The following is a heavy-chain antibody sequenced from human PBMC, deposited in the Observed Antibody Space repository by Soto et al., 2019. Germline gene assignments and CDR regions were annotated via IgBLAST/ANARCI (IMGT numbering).Heavy chain of an antibody. CDR2: ISSSGSTI. D-gene: IGHD3-3*01. V-gene: IGHV3-48*03. CDR1: GFTFSSYE. J-gene: IGHJ6*02. CDR3: AREGSGYYDFWSGYYSVPLGMDV. Sequence: PGGSLRLSCAASGFTFSSYEMNWVRQAPGKGLEWVSYISSSGSTIYYADSVKGRFTISRDNAKNSLYLQVNSLRAEDTAVYYCAREGSGYYDFWSGYYSVPLGMDVWGQGTTVTVSS.